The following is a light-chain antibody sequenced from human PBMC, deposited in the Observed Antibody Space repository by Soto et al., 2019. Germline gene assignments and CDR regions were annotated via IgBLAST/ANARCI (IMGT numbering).Light chain of an antibody. CDR1: QGVGST. Sequence: EIVMTQSPATLSVSLGESATLSCRASQGVGSTLAWFQQKPGQPPRLLVYGASTRATGVPARFSGSESGTKFTLTVSSLHSEDIAVYYCQQYKSWPYTFGQGTKLEIK. CDR2: GAS. J-gene: IGKJ2*01. CDR3: QQYKSWPYT. V-gene: IGKV3-15*01.